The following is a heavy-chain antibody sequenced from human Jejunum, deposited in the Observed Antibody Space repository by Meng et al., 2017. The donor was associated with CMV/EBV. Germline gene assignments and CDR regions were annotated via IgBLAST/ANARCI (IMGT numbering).Heavy chain of an antibody. CDR1: GYTFTSYA. J-gene: IGHJ4*02. CDR2: IDPNTGNP. Sequence: QVQLVQSVSELKQPGASVKGSCRPSGYTFTSYAINWVRQAPGQGPDWMGWIDPNTGNPTYDQGFTGRFVFSLDTSVSTAYLQINSLRADDTAVYYCARDSPLDGYSLLDYWGQGTLVTVSS. D-gene: IGHD5-24*01. V-gene: IGHV7-4-1*02. CDR3: ARDSPLDGYSLLDY.